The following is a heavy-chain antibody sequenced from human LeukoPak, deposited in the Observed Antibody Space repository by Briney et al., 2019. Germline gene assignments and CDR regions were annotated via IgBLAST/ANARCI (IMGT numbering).Heavy chain of an antibody. J-gene: IGHJ4*02. CDR2: ISSSGSYI. CDR3: ARDGVRDGLYFDY. CDR1: AFTFSSYS. Sequence: GGSLRLSCAASAFTFSSYSMNWVRQAPGKGLEWVSSISSSGSYIYYADSVKGRFTISRDNARKSLYLQMNSLRAEDTAVYYCARDGVRDGLYFDYWGQGTPVTVSS. V-gene: IGHV3-21*01. D-gene: IGHD5-24*01.